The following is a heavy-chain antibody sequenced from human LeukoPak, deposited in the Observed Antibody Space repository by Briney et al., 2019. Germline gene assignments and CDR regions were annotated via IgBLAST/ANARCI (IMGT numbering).Heavy chain of an antibody. CDR2: IFGSGST. J-gene: IGHJ3*02. Sequence: PSDTLSLTCTVSGGSISVYYWHWIRQPAGKGLEWIGRIFGSGSTNYNPSLKSRVTMSVDTSKNHFSLNLRYVTAADTAIYYCVRDCSGGSCYPDAFDIWGQGTMVTVSS. CDR1: GGSISVYY. V-gene: IGHV4-4*07. CDR3: VRDCSGGSCYPDAFDI. D-gene: IGHD2-15*01.